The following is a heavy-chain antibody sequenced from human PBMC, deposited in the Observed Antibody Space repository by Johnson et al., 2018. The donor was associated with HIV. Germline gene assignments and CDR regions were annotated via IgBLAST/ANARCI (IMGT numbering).Heavy chain of an antibody. V-gene: IGHV3-43D*03. CDR3: ARDGTTGPSGDAFDI. D-gene: IGHD1-14*01. CDR2: ISWDGNST. J-gene: IGHJ3*02. Sequence: VQLVESGGVVVQPGGSLRLSCAVSGFAFDDYAMHWVRQAPGKGLEWVSLISWDGNSTYYGDSVKGRFTISRDNSKNTLYLQMNSLRPEDTAVYYCARDGTTGPSGDAFDIWGQGTMVTVSS. CDR1: GFAFDDYA.